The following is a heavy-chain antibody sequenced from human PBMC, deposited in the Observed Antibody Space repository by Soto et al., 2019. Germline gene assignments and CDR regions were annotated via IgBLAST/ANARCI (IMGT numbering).Heavy chain of an antibody. J-gene: IGHJ4*02. CDR1: GGTFSSYA. D-gene: IGHD6-6*01. CDR2: IIPIFGTA. V-gene: IGHV1-69*05. CDR3: AIEYSSSRYFDY. Sequence: ASVKVSCKASGGTFSSYAISWVRQAPGQGLEWMGGIIPIFGTANYAQKFQGRVTMTRDTSTSTVYMELSSLRSEDTAVYYCAIEYSSSRYFDYWGQGTLVTVSS.